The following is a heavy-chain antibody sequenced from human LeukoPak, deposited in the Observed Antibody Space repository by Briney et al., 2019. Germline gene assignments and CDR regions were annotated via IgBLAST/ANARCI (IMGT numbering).Heavy chain of an antibody. CDR2: ISAYNDNT. Sequence: ASVKVSCKASGYTFTSYGIIWVRQAPGQGLEWMGWISAYNDNTNYAQKLQGRVTMTTDTSTSTAYMELRSLRSDDTAVYYCARVGGSSWPYYYGMDVWGQGTTVTVSS. J-gene: IGHJ6*02. V-gene: IGHV1-18*01. CDR3: ARVGGSSWPYYYGMDV. D-gene: IGHD6-13*01. CDR1: GYTFTSYG.